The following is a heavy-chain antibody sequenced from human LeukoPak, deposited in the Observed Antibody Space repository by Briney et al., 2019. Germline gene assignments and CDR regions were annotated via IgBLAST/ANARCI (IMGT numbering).Heavy chain of an antibody. CDR3: AGSYLYSYYYYMDV. J-gene: IGHJ6*03. V-gene: IGHV4-59*03. CDR1: GVSISGNY. D-gene: IGHD2-2*02. Sequence: SETLSLTCTVSGVSISGNYWSWIRQPPGKGLEWIGYIFYTGSTNYNPSLQSRVTILVDTSKNQFSLKLSSVSAADTAVYYCAGSYLYSYYYYMDVWGKGTTVTVSS. CDR2: IFYTGST.